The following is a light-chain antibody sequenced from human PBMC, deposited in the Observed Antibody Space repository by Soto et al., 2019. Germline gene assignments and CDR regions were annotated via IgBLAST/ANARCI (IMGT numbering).Light chain of an antibody. CDR1: QSVSSN. J-gene: IGKJ1*01. CDR3: QHYYSYSEA. CDR2: GAS. V-gene: IGKV1-5*01. Sequence: IQMTPSPSTLSASIGERVTISCRASQSVSSNLAWYQQKPGQAPRLLIYGASTMATGIPARFSGSGSGTEFTLTISSLQPDDFATYYCQHYYSYSEAFGQGTKVDIK.